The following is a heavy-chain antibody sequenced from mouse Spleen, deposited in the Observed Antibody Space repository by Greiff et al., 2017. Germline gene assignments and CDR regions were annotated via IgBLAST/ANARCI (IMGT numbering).Heavy chain of an antibody. CDR3: ARFYYDFAY. J-gene: IGHJ3*01. Sequence: QVQLQQPGAELVRPGTSVKLSCKASGYTFTSYWMHWVKQRPGQGLEWIGVIDPSDSYTNYNQKFKGKATLTVDTSSSTAYMQLSSLTSEDSAVYYCARFYYDFAYWGQGTLVTVSA. CDR1: GYTFTSYW. CDR2: IDPSDSYT. D-gene: IGHD2-4*01. V-gene: IGHV1-59*01.